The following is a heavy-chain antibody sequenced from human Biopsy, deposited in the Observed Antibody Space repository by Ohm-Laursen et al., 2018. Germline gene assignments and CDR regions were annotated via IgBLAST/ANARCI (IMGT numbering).Heavy chain of an antibody. V-gene: IGHV3-23*01. J-gene: IGHJ4*02. CDR1: GFTFSSYA. CDR2: ITVSADTT. CDR3: ARHLRYNDY. Sequence: SLRLSCSASGFTFSSYAMNWVRQAPGKGLEWVPAITVSADTTFYADSVRGRFTISRDNSKDTLYLQMNSLRAEDTAEYYCARHLRYNDYWGQGTLVTVSS. D-gene: IGHD3-9*01.